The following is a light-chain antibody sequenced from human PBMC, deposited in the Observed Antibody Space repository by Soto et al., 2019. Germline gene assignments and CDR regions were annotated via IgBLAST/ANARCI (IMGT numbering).Light chain of an antibody. Sequence: DTIMTQSPVILSVSPGERATVSCRASQSLNSNLAWYQQKPGQAPRLLIIGASERVTTIPARFSGSGSGTEFTLSISSLQSDDFEVYYCQQYNTWPWTFGQGTTVEIK. CDR1: QSLNSN. CDR2: GAS. V-gene: IGKV3-15*01. CDR3: QQYNTWPWT. J-gene: IGKJ1*01.